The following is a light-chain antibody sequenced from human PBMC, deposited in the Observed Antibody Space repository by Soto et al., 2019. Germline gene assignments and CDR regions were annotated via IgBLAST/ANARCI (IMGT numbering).Light chain of an antibody. CDR3: TSYTSSSTLV. CDR1: SSDVGGYNY. V-gene: IGLV2-14*01. CDR2: DVT. Sequence: QSALTQPASVSGSPGQSITISCTGTSSDVGGYNYVSWYQQHPGTAPKLMIYDVTHRPSGVSNRFSGSKSGNTASLTISGLQAADEADYYCTSYTSSSTLVFGTGTKLTVL. J-gene: IGLJ1*01.